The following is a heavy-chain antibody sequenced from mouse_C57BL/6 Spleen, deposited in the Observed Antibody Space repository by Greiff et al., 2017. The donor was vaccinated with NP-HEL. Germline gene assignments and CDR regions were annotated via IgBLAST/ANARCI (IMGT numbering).Heavy chain of an antibody. J-gene: IGHJ4*01. CDR1: GYTFTSYW. D-gene: IGHD2-4*01. V-gene: IGHV1-52*01. CDR2: IDPSDSET. CDR3: AVYYDYDNYAMDY. Sequence: VQLQQPGAELVRPGSSVKLSCKASGYTFTSYWMHWVKQRPIQGLEWIGNIDPSDSETHYNQKFKDKATLTVDKSSSTAYMQLSSLTSEDSAVYYCAVYYDYDNYAMDYWGQGTSVTVSS.